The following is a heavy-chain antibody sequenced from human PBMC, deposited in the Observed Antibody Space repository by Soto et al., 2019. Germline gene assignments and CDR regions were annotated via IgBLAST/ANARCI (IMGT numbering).Heavy chain of an antibody. J-gene: IGHJ5*02. CDR1: GDSISSSY. Sequence: SETLCLTCSVSGDSISSSYWSWVRQPPGKGLEWIGYIYYSGSTNYNPSLKSRVTISLDTSKNQFSLKLSSVTAADTAVYYCARGYNWFDPWGQGTLVTVS. V-gene: IGHV4-59*01. CDR3: ARGYNWFDP. CDR2: IYYSGST.